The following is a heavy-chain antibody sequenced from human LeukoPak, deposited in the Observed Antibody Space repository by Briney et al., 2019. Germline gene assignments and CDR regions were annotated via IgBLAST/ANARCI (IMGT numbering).Heavy chain of an antibody. CDR3: ARALFSYDSSAYNGFDI. Sequence: ASVKVSCKASGYTFTGYYMHWVRQAPGQGLEWMGWINPNSGGTNYAQKFQGRVTMTRDTSISTAYMELSRLRSDDTAVYYCARALFSYDSSAYNGFDIWGQGTMVTVSS. V-gene: IGHV1-2*02. J-gene: IGHJ3*02. CDR2: INPNSGGT. D-gene: IGHD3-22*01. CDR1: GYTFTGYY.